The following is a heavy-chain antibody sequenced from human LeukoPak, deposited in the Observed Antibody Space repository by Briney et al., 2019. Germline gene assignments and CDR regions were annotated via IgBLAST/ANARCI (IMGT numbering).Heavy chain of an antibody. CDR2: IHPGASHT. CDR3: ARRGGYNFDY. Sequence: GESLKISCKGSGYSFSSYWMGWVRQMPGKGLEWMGIIHPGASHTRYSPSSQGQLTISPDKSTSTAYLQWSSLKASDTAMYYCARRGGYNFDYWGQGTLVTVSS. J-gene: IGHJ4*02. CDR1: GYSFSSYW. V-gene: IGHV5-51*01. D-gene: IGHD5-12*01.